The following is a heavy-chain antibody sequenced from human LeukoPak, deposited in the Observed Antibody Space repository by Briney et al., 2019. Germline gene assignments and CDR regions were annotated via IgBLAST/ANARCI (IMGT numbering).Heavy chain of an antibody. CDR2: ISSSSSYI. Sequence: WESLRLSCAASGFTFSSYRMNCVRQAPGKGLEWVSSISSSSSYIYYADSVKGRFTISRDNAKNSLHLQMNSLRAEDTAVYYCARASSGWYYFDYWGQGTLSPSPQ. CDR3: ARASSGWYYFDY. D-gene: IGHD6-19*01. V-gene: IGHV3-21*01. J-gene: IGHJ4*02. CDR1: GFTFSSYR.